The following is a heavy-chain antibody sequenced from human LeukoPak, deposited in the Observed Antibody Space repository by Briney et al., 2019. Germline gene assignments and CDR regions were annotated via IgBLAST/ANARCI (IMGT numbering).Heavy chain of an antibody. V-gene: IGHV3-64*01. CDR3: ARTTTYYYGSGSYAPPFDY. J-gene: IGHJ4*02. Sequence: PGGSLRLSCAASGFTFSSYAMHWVRQAPGKGLEYVSAISSNGGSTYYANSVKGRFTISRDNSKNTLYLQMGSLRAEDMAVYYCARTTTYYYGSGSYAPPFDYWGQGTLVTVSS. CDR2: ISSNGGST. D-gene: IGHD3-10*01. CDR1: GFTFSSYA.